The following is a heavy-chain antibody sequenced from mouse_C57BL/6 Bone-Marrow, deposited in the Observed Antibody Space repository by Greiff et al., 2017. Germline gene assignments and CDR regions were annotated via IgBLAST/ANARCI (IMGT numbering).Heavy chain of an antibody. V-gene: IGHV5-2*01. J-gene: IGHJ4*01. D-gene: IGHD1-1*01. CDR3: ARLYYYGSSYAMDY. CDR2: INSDGGST. CDR1: EYEFPSHD. Sequence: DVKLQESGGGLVQPGESLKLSCESNEYEFPSHDMSWVRKTPEKRLELVAAINSDGGSTYYPDTMERRFIISRDNTKKTLYLQMSSLRSEDTALYYCARLYYYGSSYAMDYWGQGTSVTVSS.